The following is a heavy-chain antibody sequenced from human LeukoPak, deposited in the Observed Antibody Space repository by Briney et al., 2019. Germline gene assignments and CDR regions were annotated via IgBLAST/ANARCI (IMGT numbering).Heavy chain of an antibody. CDR1: GFTFSNYG. D-gene: IGHD1-26*01. Sequence: GGTLRLSCAASGFTFSNYGMSWVRQAPGKGLEWVSKMSDSGGSTYYADSVKGRFTISRDNSKNTLYLQMNSLRAEDTAVYYCAKGGGSYGKDVEYWGQGTLVTVSS. J-gene: IGHJ4*02. V-gene: IGHV3-23*01. CDR2: MSDSGGST. CDR3: AKGGGSYGKDVEY.